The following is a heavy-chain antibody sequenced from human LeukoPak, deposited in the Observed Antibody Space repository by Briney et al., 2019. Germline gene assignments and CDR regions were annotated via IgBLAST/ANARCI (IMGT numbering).Heavy chain of an antibody. CDR2: IKQDGSGK. Sequence: PGGSLRLSCAASGFTYSSYWMSWVRQAPGKGLEGVANIKQDGSGKYYVDSVKGRFTISRDNAKNSLSLQMNSLRADDTAVYYCARELDTETIDYWGQGTLVTVSS. D-gene: IGHD5-18*01. V-gene: IGHV3-7*01. J-gene: IGHJ4*02. CDR1: GFTYSSYW. CDR3: ARELDTETIDY.